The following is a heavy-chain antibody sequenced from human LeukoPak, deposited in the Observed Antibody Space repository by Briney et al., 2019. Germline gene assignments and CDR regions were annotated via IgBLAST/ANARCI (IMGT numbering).Heavy chain of an antibody. V-gene: IGHV3-30*04. J-gene: IGHJ4*02. CDR2: ISYDGSTK. CDR1: GFTFSRYA. Sequence: TGGSLRLSCAASGFTFSRYAIHWVRQAPGKGLDWVAVISYDGSTKYYADSVKGRFTISRDNSKNTLYLQMNSLRDEDTAVYYCAKDSHWILFDDWGQGTLVTVSS. D-gene: IGHD2-2*03. CDR3: AKDSHWILFDD.